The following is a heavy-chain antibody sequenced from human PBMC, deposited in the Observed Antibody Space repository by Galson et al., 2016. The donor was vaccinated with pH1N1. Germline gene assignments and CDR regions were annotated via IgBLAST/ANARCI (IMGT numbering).Heavy chain of an antibody. J-gene: IGHJ4*02. CDR2: ISTEGSSV. V-gene: IGHV3-74*01. CDR1: GFTFSSFW. CDR3: ARVRLILPGDATGYFDL. D-gene: IGHD2-15*01. Sequence: SLRLSCAASGFTFSSFWMHWVRQVPGKGLVWVSRISTEGSSVSYADSVKGRFTISRDNARSTLYLEMNSLTAEDTAMYYCARVRLILPGDATGYFDLWGQGALVTGSS.